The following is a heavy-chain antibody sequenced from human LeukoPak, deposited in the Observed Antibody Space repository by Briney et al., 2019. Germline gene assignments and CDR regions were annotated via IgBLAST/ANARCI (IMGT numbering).Heavy chain of an antibody. CDR3: ARDLGWIYYDTCGYLDY. CDR2: LSVSGGST. D-gene: IGHD3-9*01. V-gene: IGHV3-23*01. J-gene: IGHJ4*01. CDR1: GFTFSNYA. Sequence: GGSLRLSCAASGFTFSNYALSWVRQAPGKGLEWVSALSVSGGSTYYADSVKGRLTISRDNSKNTLYLRMNSLRAEDTAVYYCARDLGWIYYDTCGYLDYWGQGSLVTVSS.